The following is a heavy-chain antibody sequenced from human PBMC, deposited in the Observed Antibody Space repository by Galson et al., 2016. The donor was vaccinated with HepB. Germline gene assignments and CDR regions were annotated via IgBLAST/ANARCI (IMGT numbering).Heavy chain of an antibody. Sequence: QSGAEVKKPGESLKISCKGSGYRFTNYWIGWVRQMPGKGLDWMGIIYPRDSDIKYSPSFQGQVTISVDKSTSTAYLQWSSLKASDTAMYYCARGGGWYGVEGRWFDPWGQGTLVTVSS. J-gene: IGHJ5*02. V-gene: IGHV5-51*01. CDR3: ARGGGWYGVEGRWFDP. CDR2: IYPRDSDI. D-gene: IGHD6-19*01. CDR1: GYRFTNYW.